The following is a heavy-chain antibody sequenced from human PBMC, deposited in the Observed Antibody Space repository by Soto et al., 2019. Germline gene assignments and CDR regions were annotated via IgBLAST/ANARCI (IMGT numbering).Heavy chain of an antibody. CDR1: GFTFSSYA. Sequence: GGSLRLSGAASGFTFSSYAISWVRQAPWKGLEWVSAISGSGVSTYYADSVKGRFTISRDNSRNTLYLQMNSLRAEDTAVYYCARVWGGGSDYFGQRTLVAFSS. V-gene: IGHV3-23*01. J-gene: IGHJ4*02. CDR2: ISGSGVST. CDR3: ARVWGGGSDY. D-gene: IGHD7-27*01.